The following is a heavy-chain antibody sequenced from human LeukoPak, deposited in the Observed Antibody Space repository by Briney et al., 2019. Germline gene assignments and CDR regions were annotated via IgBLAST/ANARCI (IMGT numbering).Heavy chain of an antibody. J-gene: IGHJ6*02. D-gene: IGHD6-13*01. Sequence: PSETLSLTCSVSGGSISSISYYWGWIRQPPGKGLEWIGYIYYSGSTNYNPSLKSRVTISVDTSKNQFSLKLSSVTAADTAVYYCARVIAAAGNYYYGMDVWGQGTTVTVSS. CDR3: ARVIAAAGNYYYGMDV. CDR2: IYYSGST. CDR1: GGSISSISYY. V-gene: IGHV4-61*05.